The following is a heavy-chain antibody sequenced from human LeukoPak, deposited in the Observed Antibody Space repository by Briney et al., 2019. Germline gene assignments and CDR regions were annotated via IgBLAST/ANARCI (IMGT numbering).Heavy chain of an antibody. D-gene: IGHD3-22*01. CDR1: RFTFSSYG. CDR2: ISYDGSNK. Sequence: GGSLRLSCAASRFTFSSYGMHWVRQAPGKGLEWVAVISYDGSNKYYADSVKGRFTISRDNSKNTLYLQMNSLRAEDTAVYYCAKPGYYYDSSGYYFDYWGQGTLVTVSS. J-gene: IGHJ4*02. V-gene: IGHV3-30*18. CDR3: AKPGYYYDSSGYYFDY.